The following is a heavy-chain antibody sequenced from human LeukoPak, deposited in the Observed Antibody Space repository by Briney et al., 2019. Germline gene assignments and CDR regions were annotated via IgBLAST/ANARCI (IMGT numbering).Heavy chain of an antibody. Sequence: GGSLRLSCAASGFTVSTTYMSWVRQAPGKGLEWISVIYSGGSTYYADSVKGRFTISRDNSKNTLYLQMNSLRAEDTAVYYCAKDRGVQDAVLALDYWGQGTLVTVSS. CDR2: IYSGGST. CDR3: AKDRGVQDAVLALDY. J-gene: IGHJ4*02. D-gene: IGHD3-10*01. V-gene: IGHV3-53*01. CDR1: GFTVSTTY.